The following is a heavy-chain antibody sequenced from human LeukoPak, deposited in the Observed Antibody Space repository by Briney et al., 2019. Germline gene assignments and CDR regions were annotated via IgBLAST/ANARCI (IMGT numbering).Heavy chain of an antibody. CDR3: ARGPSYSRSWYGLDS. V-gene: IGHV3-74*01. D-gene: IGHD6-13*01. Sequence: GGSLRLSCAASGFTFSDHWVHWVRQAPGKGLVWVSRINNDGTTTTYADSVKGRFTISRDNAENTVYLHISSLRAEDTAVYYCARGPSYSRSWYGLDSWGQGTLVIVSS. CDR1: GFTFSDHW. CDR2: INNDGTTT. J-gene: IGHJ4*02.